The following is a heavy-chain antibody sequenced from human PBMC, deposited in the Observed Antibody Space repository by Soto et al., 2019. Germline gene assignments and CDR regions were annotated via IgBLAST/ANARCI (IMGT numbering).Heavy chain of an antibody. V-gene: IGHV2-5*02. D-gene: IGHD2-15*01. J-gene: IGHJ4*02. CDR1: GFSLSTSGVG. CDR3: AHRRGGSYCFDY. Sequence: QITLKESGPTLVKPTQTLTLTCTFSGFSLSTSGVGVGWIRQPPGKALEWLALIYWDDDKRYSPSLKSRLTIXKXXSKNQVVLTMTNMDPVDTATYYCAHRRGGSYCFDYWGQGTLVTVSS. CDR2: IYWDDDK.